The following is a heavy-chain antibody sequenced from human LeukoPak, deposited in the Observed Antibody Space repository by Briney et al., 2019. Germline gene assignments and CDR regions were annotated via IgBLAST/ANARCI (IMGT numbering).Heavy chain of an antibody. D-gene: IGHD3-10*01. CDR1: GFTFSSYA. CDR2: IKSKTDGGTT. CDR3: TTQYYGSGSYLVDY. V-gene: IGHV3-15*01. Sequence: PGGSLRLSCAASGFTFSSYAMSWVRQAPGKGLEWVGRIKSKTDGGTTDYAAPVKGRFTISRDDSKNTLYLQTNSLKTEDTAVYYCTTQYYGSGSYLVDYWGQGTLVTVSS. J-gene: IGHJ4*02.